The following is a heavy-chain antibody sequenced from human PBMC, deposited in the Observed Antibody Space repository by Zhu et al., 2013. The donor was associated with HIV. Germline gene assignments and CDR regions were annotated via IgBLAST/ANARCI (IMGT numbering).Heavy chain of an antibody. CDR2: INPNSGGT. V-gene: IGHV1-2*02. D-gene: IGHD4-17*01. CDR3: ARDYYSDYVFDY. CDR1: GYTFTDYY. Sequence: QVQLVQSGAEVKKPGASVKVSCKASGYTFTDYYIHWVRQAPGQGLEWMGWINPNSGGTDYAQKFQGRVTLTRDTSITTVYMEMTRLRFDDTAVFYCARDYYSDYVFDYWGQGTLVTVSS. J-gene: IGHJ4*02.